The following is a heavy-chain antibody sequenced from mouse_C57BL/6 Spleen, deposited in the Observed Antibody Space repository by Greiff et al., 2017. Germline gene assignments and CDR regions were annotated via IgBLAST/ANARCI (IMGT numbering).Heavy chain of an antibody. J-gene: IGHJ1*03. Sequence: QVQLQQSGAELVKPGASVKLSCKASGYTFTEYTIHWVKQRSGQGLEWIGWFYPGSGSIKYNEKFKDKATLTADKSSSTAYMQLSRLTSEDSAVXYCAIDRSDLDGRDWYFDVWGTGTTVTVSS. V-gene: IGHV1-62-2*01. CDR3: AIDRSDLDGRDWYFDV. D-gene: IGHD2-3*01. CDR2: FYPGSGSI. CDR1: GYTFTEYT.